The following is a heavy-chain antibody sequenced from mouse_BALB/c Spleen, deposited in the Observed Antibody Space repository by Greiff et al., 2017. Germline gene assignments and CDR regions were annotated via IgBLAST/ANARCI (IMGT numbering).Heavy chain of an antibody. D-gene: IGHD2-14*01. CDR3: ARDLGRYDENYAMDY. CDR1: GFTFTDYY. V-gene: IGHV7-3*02. CDR2: IRNKANGYTT. J-gene: IGHJ4*01. Sequence: EVQGVESGGGLVQPGGSLRLSCATSGFTFTDYYMSWVRQPPGKALEWLGFIRNKANGYTTEYSASVKGRFTISRDNSHSILYLQMNTLRAEDSATYYCARDLGRYDENYAMDYWGQGTSVTVSS.